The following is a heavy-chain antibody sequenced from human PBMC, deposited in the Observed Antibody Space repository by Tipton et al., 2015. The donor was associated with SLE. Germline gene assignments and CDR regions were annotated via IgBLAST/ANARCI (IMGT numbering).Heavy chain of an antibody. Sequence: TLSLTCTVSDGSISSRSYYWNWIRQPSGKGLEWIGRIYASGSTNYNPSLKSRVTISVDTSKNQFSLKLNSVTAADSAVYYCARDSRYQLTYYYMDVWGKGTTVTVSS. CDR3: ARDSRYQLTYYYMDV. D-gene: IGHD2-2*01. J-gene: IGHJ6*03. CDR2: IYASGST. CDR1: DGSISSRSYY. V-gene: IGHV4-61*02.